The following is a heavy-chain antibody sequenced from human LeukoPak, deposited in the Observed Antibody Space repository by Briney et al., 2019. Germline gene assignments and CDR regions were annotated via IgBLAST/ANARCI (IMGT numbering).Heavy chain of an antibody. CDR1: GGSIISSTYY. V-gene: IGHV4-61*02. Sequence: SETLSLTCTVSGGSIISSTYYWSWIRQPAGKGLEWIGRTYTSGGTNYNPSLKSRVTISVDTSKNQFSLKLSSVTAADTAVYYCARDHFQHIVVVTSFDPWGQGTLVTVSS. CDR3: ARDHFQHIVVVTSFDP. J-gene: IGHJ5*02. D-gene: IGHD2-21*02. CDR2: TYTSGGT.